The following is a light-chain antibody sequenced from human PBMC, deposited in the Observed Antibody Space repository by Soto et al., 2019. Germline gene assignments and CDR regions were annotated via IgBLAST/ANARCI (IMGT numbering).Light chain of an antibody. Sequence: AIQMTQSPSSLSASVGDRVTITCRASQDIRSDLGWFQQKPGKAPELLIYAASSLQSGVPSRFSGSGSGTDFTLTISSLQPEDFATYYCQQSYSTPLTFGGGTKVDIK. CDR3: QQSYSTPLT. CDR1: QDIRSD. V-gene: IGKV1-6*01. CDR2: AAS. J-gene: IGKJ4*01.